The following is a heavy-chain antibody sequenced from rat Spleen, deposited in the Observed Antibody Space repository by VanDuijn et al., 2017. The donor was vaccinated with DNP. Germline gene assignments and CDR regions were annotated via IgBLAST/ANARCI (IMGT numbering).Heavy chain of an antibody. Sequence: EVQLVESGGGLVQPGRSLKLSCAASGFTFSDYYMAWVRQAPTKGLEWVASISYDGGSTYYRDSVKGRFTISRDNAKSSLYLQMDSLRSEDTATYYCARHPQTTGIPDYWGQGVMVTVSS. CDR2: ISYDGGST. CDR3: ARHPQTTGIPDY. CDR1: GFTFSDYY. J-gene: IGHJ2*01. V-gene: IGHV5-20*01. D-gene: IGHD1-7*01.